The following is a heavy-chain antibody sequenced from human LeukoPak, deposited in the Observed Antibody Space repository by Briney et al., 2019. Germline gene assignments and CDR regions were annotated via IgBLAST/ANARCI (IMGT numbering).Heavy chain of an antibody. J-gene: IGHJ6*02. CDR1: GFTFSSYG. Sequence: GGSLRLSCAASGFTFSSYGMHWVRQAPGKGLEWVAVISYDGSNKYYADSVKGRFTISRDNSKDTLYLQMNSLRAEDTAVYYCATDTPDYYGMDVWGQGTTVTVSS. V-gene: IGHV3-30*03. CDR3: ATDTPDYYGMDV. CDR2: ISYDGSNK.